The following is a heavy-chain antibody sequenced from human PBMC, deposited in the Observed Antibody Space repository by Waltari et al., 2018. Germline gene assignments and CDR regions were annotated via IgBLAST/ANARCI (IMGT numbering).Heavy chain of an antibody. J-gene: IGHJ3*02. CDR1: GGSISSYY. CDR2: IYYSGST. CDR3: ARDLDPFINQYAFDI. Sequence: QVQLQESGPGLVKPSETLSLTCTVSGGSISSYYWSWIRQPPGKGLGWFGYIYYSGSTNYNPSLKSRVTISVDTSKNQFSLKLSSVTAADTAVYYCARDLDPFINQYAFDIWGQGTMVTVSS. V-gene: IGHV4-59*01. D-gene: IGHD3-10*01.